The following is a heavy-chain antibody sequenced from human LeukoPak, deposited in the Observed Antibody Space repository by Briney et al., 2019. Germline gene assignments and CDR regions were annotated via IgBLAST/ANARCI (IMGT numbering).Heavy chain of an antibody. CDR3: ASPLWFGARYYYMDV. J-gene: IGHJ6*03. D-gene: IGHD3-10*01. Sequence: SVKVSCKASGGTFSSYAISWVRQAPGQGLEWMGGIIHIFGTANYAQKFQGRVTITADESTSTAYMELSSLRSEDTAVYYCASPLWFGARYYYMDVWGKGTTVTVSS. V-gene: IGHV1-69*01. CDR2: IIHIFGTA. CDR1: GGTFSSYA.